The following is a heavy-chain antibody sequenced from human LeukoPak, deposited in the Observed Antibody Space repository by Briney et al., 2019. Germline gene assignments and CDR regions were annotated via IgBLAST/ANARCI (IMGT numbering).Heavy chain of an antibody. V-gene: IGHV1-18*01. CDR2: ISAYNGNT. J-gene: IGHJ4*02. D-gene: IGHD6-19*01. Sequence: ASVKVSCKASGYTFTSYGISWVRQAPGQGLEWMGWISAYNGNTNYAQKLQGRVTMTRDMSTSTVYMELSSLRSDDTAVYYCARGRAVAIYYFDYWGQGTLVTVSS. CDR1: GYTFTSYG. CDR3: ARGRAVAIYYFDY.